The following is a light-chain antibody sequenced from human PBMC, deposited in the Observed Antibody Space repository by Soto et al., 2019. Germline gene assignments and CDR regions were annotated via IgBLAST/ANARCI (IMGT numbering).Light chain of an antibody. CDR3: QQYYSTPWT. V-gene: IGKV4-1*01. J-gene: IGKJ1*01. CDR1: QSVLYSSNNKNY. CDR2: WAS. Sequence: DIVMTQSPDSLAVSLGERATINCKSSQSVLYSSNNKNYLAWYQQKPGQPPKLLIYWASTRESGVPDRFSGSGSGTDCTHTISSLQAEDVAVYDCQQYYSTPWTFGQGTKVEIK.